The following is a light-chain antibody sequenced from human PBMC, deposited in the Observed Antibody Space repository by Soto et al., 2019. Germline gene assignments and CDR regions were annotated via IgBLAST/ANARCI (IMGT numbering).Light chain of an antibody. CDR2: GAS. CDR3: QQYGGSPRIT. J-gene: IGKJ5*01. CDR1: ERLSSVY. V-gene: IGKV3-20*01. Sequence: EIMLTQSLGTLSLSPGERATLSCRAIERLSSVYLAWYQQRPGQPPRLLIYGASNRATGIPDRFSGSGSGTDFTLIINRLEPEDVAIYYCQQYGGSPRITFGQGTRLE.